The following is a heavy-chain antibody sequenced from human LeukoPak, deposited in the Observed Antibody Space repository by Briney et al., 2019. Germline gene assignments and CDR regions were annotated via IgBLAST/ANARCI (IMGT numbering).Heavy chain of an antibody. CDR2: IKTKAEGGTI. CDR1: GFIFSDVW. Sequence: GGSLRLSCAGSGFIFSDVWMSWVRQAPRKGLEWVARIKTKAEGGTIDYAAPVKGRFIISRDDSEKRLDLQMSSLKSEDTGVYYCTTDLDYWGQGTLVTVSS. V-gene: IGHV3-15*01. J-gene: IGHJ4*02. CDR3: TTDLDY.